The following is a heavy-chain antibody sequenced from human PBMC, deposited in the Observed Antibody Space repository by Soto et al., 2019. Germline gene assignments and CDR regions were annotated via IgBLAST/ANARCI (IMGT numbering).Heavy chain of an antibody. CDR2: ISSSSSYI. D-gene: IGHD6-19*01. J-gene: IGHJ3*02. Sequence: GGSLRLSCAASGFTFSSYSMNWVRQAPGKGLEWVSSISSSSSYIYYADSVKGRFTISRDNAKNSLYLQMNSLRAEDTAVYYCARESSGCDAFDIWGQGTMVTVSS. V-gene: IGHV3-21*01. CDR3: ARESSGCDAFDI. CDR1: GFTFSSYS.